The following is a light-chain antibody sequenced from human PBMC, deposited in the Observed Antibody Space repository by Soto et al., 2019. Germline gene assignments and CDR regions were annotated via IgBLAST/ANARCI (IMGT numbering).Light chain of an antibody. CDR1: QGISSF. CDR3: QQLLICPLT. Sequence: ASQGISSFLAWYQQKPGKAPNLLMYAASTLQSGVPSRFSGGEAGTEITLTFGGLQPEESATYDCQQLLICPLTSGQGTRLEIK. CDR2: AAS. V-gene: IGKV1-9*01. J-gene: IGKJ5*01.